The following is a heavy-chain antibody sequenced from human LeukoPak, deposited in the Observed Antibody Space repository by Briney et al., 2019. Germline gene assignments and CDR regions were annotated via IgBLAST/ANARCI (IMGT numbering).Heavy chain of an antibody. CDR2: INHSGST. D-gene: IGHD3-3*02. Sequence: SETLSLTCAVYGGSFSGYYWSWIRQPPGKGLEWIGEINHSGSTNYNPSLKSRVTISVDTSRNQFSLKLSSVTAADTAVYYCARGHFLYWGQGTLVTVSS. J-gene: IGHJ4*02. CDR1: GGSFSGYY. V-gene: IGHV4-34*01. CDR3: ARGHFLY.